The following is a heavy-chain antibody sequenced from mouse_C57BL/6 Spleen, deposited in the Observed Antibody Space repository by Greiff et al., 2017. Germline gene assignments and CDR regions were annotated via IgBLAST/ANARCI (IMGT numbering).Heavy chain of an antibody. Sequence: EVKLVESEGGLVQPGSSMKLSCTASGFTFSDYYMAWVRQVPEKGLEWVANINYDGSSTYYLDSLKSRFIISRDNAKNILYLQMSSLKSEDTATYYCARADISTTGYFDVWGTGTTVTVSS. CDR2: INYDGSST. D-gene: IGHD1-1*01. V-gene: IGHV5-16*01. CDR3: ARADISTTGYFDV. J-gene: IGHJ1*03. CDR1: GFTFSDYY.